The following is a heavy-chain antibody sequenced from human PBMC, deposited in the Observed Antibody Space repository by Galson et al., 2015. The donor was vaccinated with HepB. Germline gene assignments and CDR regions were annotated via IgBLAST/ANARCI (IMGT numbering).Heavy chain of an antibody. V-gene: IGHV3-7*03. J-gene: IGHJ4*02. CDR2: IKQDGSEK. CDR3: ARGEYSGYDWWAY. CDR1: GFTFSSYW. Sequence: SLRLSCAASGFTFSSYWMSWVLQAPGKGLEWVANIKQDGSEKYYVDSVEGRFTISRDNAENSLYLQMNSLRAEDTAVYYCARGEYSGYDWWAYWGQGTLVTVSS. D-gene: IGHD5-12*01.